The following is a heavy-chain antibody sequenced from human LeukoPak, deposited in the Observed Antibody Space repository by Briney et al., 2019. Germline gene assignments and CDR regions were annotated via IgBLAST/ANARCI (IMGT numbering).Heavy chain of an antibody. Sequence: GGSLRLSCAASGFTFSSYGMHWARHAPGKGLEWVAVIWYYGSNKYYADSVKGRFTISRDNSKNTMYLQMNSLRAEDTAVYYCARESAVGVRFLERSTHAFDIWGQGTMVTVSS. D-gene: IGHD3-3*01. J-gene: IGHJ3*02. V-gene: IGHV3-33*01. CDR3: ARESAVGVRFLERSTHAFDI. CDR2: IWYYGSNK. CDR1: GFTFSSYG.